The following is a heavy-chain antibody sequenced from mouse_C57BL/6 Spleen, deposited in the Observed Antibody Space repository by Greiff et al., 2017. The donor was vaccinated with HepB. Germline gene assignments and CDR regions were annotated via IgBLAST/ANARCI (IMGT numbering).Heavy chain of an antibody. D-gene: IGHD2-12*01. Sequence: VQLQQPGAELVRPGTSVKVSCKASGYAFTNYLIEWVKQRPGQGLEWIGVFNPGSGGTNYNEKFKGKATLTADKSSSTAYMQLSSLTSEDSAVYFCARYEAWFAYWGQGTLVTVSA. J-gene: IGHJ3*01. CDR1: GYAFTNYL. V-gene: IGHV1-54*01. CDR3: ARYEAWFAY. CDR2: FNPGSGGT.